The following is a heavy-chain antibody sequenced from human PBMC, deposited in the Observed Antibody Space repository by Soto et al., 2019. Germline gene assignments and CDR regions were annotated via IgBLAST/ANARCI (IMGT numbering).Heavy chain of an antibody. CDR2: IYYSGST. CDR3: AGCSGWTGLRSPTFDD. J-gene: IGHJ4*02. D-gene: IGHD6-19*01. V-gene: IGHV4-59*06. Sequence: PSETLSLTCTVSGGSISRYDWSWIRQHPGKGLEWIGYIYYSGSTYYNPSLKSRVTISVDTSKNQFSLQLSSVTAAATAVYYCAGCSGWTGLRSPTFDDWGQGILVTVSA. CDR1: GGSISRYD.